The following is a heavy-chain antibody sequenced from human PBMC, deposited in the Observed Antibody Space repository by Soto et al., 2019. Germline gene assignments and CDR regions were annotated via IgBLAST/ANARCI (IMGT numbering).Heavy chain of an antibody. Sequence: QVQLVESGGGVVQPGRSLRLSCVATGFTFSSYAMNWVRQAPGKGLEWVAVISHDGGSQYYTDSVKGRFTISRDNSKNTLYVQMNSLRGEDTAVYYCARDYGSALDYWGQGTLVTVSS. CDR1: GFTFSSYA. CDR2: ISHDGGSQ. D-gene: IGHD3-10*01. V-gene: IGHV3-30-3*01. CDR3: ARDYGSALDY. J-gene: IGHJ4*02.